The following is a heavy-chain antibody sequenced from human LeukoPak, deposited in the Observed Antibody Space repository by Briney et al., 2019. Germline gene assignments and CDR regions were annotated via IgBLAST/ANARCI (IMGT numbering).Heavy chain of an antibody. CDR1: GFTFSSYA. J-gene: IGHJ6*04. CDR3: AKGEYCSSTSCLNYYYYYGMDF. CDR2: ISGSGGST. Sequence: PGGSLRLSCAASGFTFSSYAMSWVRQAPGKGLEWVSAISGSGGSTYYADSVKGRFTISRDNSKNTLYLQMNSLRAEDTAVYYCAKGEYCSSTSCLNYYYYYGMDFWGKGTTVTVSS. D-gene: IGHD2-2*01. V-gene: IGHV3-23*01.